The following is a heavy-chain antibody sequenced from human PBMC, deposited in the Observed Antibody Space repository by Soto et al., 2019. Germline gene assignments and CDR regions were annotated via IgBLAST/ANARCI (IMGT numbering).Heavy chain of an antibody. J-gene: IGHJ4*02. CDR2: ISYDGNHK. D-gene: IGHD4-17*01. Sequence: QVQLVESGGGVVQPGRSLRLSCAASGFRFSDSGMHWIRQAPGKGLEWAAFISYDGNHKFYAESVKGRFTISRDNFKNTVYLQMNSLRSEDTALYYCSNADYGGYGGDYWGQGTLVTVSS. CDR3: SNADYGGYGGDY. V-gene: IGHV3-30*18. CDR1: GFRFSDSG.